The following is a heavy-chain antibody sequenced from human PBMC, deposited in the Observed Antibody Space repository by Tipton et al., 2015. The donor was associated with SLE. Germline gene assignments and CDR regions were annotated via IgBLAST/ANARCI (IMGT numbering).Heavy chain of an antibody. CDR1: GGSISSGGYS. D-gene: IGHD4-17*01. V-gene: IGHV4-39*02. Sequence: TLSLTCTVSGGSISSGGYSWSWIRQPPGKGLEWIGSIYYSGSTYYNPSLKSRVTISVDTSKNQFSLKLSSVTAADTAVYYCARENRGDYYYYYGMDVWGQGTTVTVSS. CDR3: ARENRGDYYYYYGMDV. CDR2: IYYSGST. J-gene: IGHJ6*02.